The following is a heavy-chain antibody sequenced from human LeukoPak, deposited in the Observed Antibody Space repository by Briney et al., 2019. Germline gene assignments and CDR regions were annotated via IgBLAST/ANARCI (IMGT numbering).Heavy chain of an antibody. CDR1: VYTFTGYY. CDR2: INPNSGGT. CDR3: ARAEVTNYYYYYGMDV. Sequence: VASVKVSYKASVYTFTGYYMHWVRQAPGQGLEWMGWINPNSGGTNYAQKFQGRVTMTRDTSISTAYMELSRLRSDDTAVYYCARAEVTNYYYYYGMDVWGQGTTVTVSS. D-gene: IGHD4-17*01. J-gene: IGHJ6*02. V-gene: IGHV1-2*02.